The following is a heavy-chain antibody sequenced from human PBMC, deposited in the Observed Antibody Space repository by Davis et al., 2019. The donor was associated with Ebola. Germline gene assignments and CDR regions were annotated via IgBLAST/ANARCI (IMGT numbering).Heavy chain of an antibody. CDR2: IYPGDSDT. CDR3: ARRRTAVGGRIDY. Sequence: KVSCKGSGYSFTSYWIGWVRQMPGKGLEWMGIIYPGDSDTTYSPSFEGQVTISADKSIRTAYLQWSSLKASDTAMYYCARRRTAVGGRIDYWGQGTLVTVSS. CDR1: GYSFTSYW. D-gene: IGHD6-19*01. J-gene: IGHJ4*02. V-gene: IGHV5-51*01.